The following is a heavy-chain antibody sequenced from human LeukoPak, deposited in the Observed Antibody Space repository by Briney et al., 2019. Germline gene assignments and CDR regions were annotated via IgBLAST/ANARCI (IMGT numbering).Heavy chain of an antibody. CDR3: ARDGYCSSTSCYGGFDP. CDR2: IYYSGTT. J-gene: IGHJ5*02. D-gene: IGHD2-2*01. Sequence: PSETLSLTCTVSGGSISTYYWNWIRQPPGKGLEWIGYIYYSGTTNYNPSLKSRVSMSVDTSKNQFSLKLSSVTAADTAVYYCARDGYCSSTSCYGGFDPWGQGTLVTVSS. CDR1: GGSISTYY. V-gene: IGHV4-59*12.